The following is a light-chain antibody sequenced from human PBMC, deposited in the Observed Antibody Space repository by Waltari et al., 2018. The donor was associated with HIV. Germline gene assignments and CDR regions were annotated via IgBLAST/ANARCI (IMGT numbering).Light chain of an antibody. Sequence: DIVMTQSPDSLAVSLGERATIHCQSSQSIFYNSNNKNYLAWYQQKPGQPPKLLIYWASTRESGVPDRFSGSGSGTYFTLTISSLQAEDVAVYYCQQYFTSPVTFGQGTKLEIK. V-gene: IGKV4-1*01. CDR3: QQYFTSPVT. CDR1: QSIFYNSNNKNY. J-gene: IGKJ2*01. CDR2: WAS.